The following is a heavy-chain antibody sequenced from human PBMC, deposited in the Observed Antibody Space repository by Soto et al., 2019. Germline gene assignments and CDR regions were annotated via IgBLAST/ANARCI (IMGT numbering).Heavy chain of an antibody. J-gene: IGHJ6*02. CDR1: GCTFSSYG. CDR3: ARESVSPYYYYYYGMDV. V-gene: IGHV3-33*01. CDR2: IWYDGSNK. Sequence: GGSLRRSCAACGCTFSSYGIHWVRQAPGKGLEWVAVIWYDGSNKYYADSVKGRFTISRDNSKNTLYLQMNSLRAEDTAVYYCARESVSPYYYYYYGMDVWGQGTTVTVFS.